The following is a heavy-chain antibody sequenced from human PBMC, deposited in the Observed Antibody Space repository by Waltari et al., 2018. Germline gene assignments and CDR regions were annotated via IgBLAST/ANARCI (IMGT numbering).Heavy chain of an antibody. CDR3: ARATFITNLDS. Sequence: QVQLQESGPGLVKPSETLSLTCIVSGVSIRNYYCGWIRQPPGKGLGWIGYIYYSGKPNYNPSLKSRVTISLDTSKNQVSLILSSVTAADTAVYYCARATFITNLDSWGQGTLVTVSS. CDR2: IYYSGKP. J-gene: IGHJ4*02. CDR1: GVSIRNYY. D-gene: IGHD3-22*01. V-gene: IGHV4-59*01.